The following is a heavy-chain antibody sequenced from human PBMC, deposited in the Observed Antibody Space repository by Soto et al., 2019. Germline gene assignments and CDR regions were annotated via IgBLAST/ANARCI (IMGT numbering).Heavy chain of an antibody. D-gene: IGHD6-13*01. CDR2: INPNNGDT. CDR3: ARAAAALPHLGMDV. Sequence: DAVKVSCKAYGYTFTGYYIPWVRQAPGQGLEWMGWINPNNGDTNYAQKFQGRVSMTRDTSTSTAYMELSRLRSDDTAVYYCARAAAALPHLGMDVWGQGTTVTVSS. J-gene: IGHJ6*02. CDR1: GYTFTGYY. V-gene: IGHV1-2*02.